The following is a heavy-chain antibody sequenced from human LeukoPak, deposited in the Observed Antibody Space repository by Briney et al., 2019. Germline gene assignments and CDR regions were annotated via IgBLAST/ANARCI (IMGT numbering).Heavy chain of an antibody. CDR2: ISSSSRTI. D-gene: IGHD3-9*01. J-gene: IGHJ4*02. V-gene: IGHV3-48*01. Sequence: GGSLRLSCAASGFTFSSYNMNWVRQAPGKGLEWVSYISSSSRTIYYADSVKGRFTISRDNAKNSLYLQMNSLRAEDTAVYYCANGPFDWLLYYWGQGTLVTVSS. CDR3: ANGPFDWLLYY. CDR1: GFTFSSYN.